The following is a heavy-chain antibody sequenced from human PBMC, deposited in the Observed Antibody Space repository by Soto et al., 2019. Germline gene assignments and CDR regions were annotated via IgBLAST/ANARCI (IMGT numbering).Heavy chain of an antibody. D-gene: IGHD3-10*01. CDR1: GSTFTSYG. CDR2: ISAYNGNT. V-gene: IGHV1-18*04. Sequence: ASVKVSCKASGSTFTSYGISWVRQAPGQGLEWMGWISAYNGNTNDAQKLQGRVTMTTDTSTSTAYMELRSLRSDDTAVYYCARGPNYYGSGSYYNVGYYGMDVWGQGTTVTVSS. CDR3: ARGPNYYGSGSYYNVGYYGMDV. J-gene: IGHJ6*02.